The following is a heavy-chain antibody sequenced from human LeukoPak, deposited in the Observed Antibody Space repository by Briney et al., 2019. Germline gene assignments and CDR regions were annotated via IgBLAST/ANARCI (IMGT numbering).Heavy chain of an antibody. D-gene: IGHD3-3*01. V-gene: IGHV1-69*13. J-gene: IGHJ6*03. Sequence: SVKVSCKASGGTFSSYAISWVRQAPGQGLEWMGGIIPIFGTANYAQKFQGRVTITADESTSTAYMELSSLRSEDTAVYYCAGPQRQTLEWLLSPNYYYMDVWGKGTTVTVSS. CDR2: IIPIFGTA. CDR1: GGTFSSYA. CDR3: AGPQRQTLEWLLSPNYYYMDV.